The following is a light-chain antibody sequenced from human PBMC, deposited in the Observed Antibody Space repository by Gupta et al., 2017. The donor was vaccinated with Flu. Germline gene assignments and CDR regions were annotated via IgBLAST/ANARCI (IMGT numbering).Light chain of an antibody. CDR2: WAS. CDR3: HQYYSTPIT. J-gene: IGKJ5*01. CDR1: QSVLYSSNNKNY. Sequence: DIVMTQSPDSLAVSLGERATINCKSSQSVLYSSNNKNYLAWYQQKPGQPPKLLIYWASTRESGVPDRFSGSGSGTDFTLPISSLQAEDVAVYYCHQYYSTPITFGQGTRLEIK. V-gene: IGKV4-1*01.